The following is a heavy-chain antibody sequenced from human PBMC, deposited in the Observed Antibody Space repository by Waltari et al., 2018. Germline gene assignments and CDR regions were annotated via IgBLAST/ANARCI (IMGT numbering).Heavy chain of an antibody. J-gene: IGHJ5*01. CDR2: INQDGNKR. D-gene: IGHD4-17*01. CDR3: ARDQMVTVTDDNWFDS. Sequence: EVHLVESGGGLVQPGGSLRLSCAASGFTFRSYWMSWVRQAPGRGLGWMANINQDGNKRYYVDSVDGRFTISRDNAKNSLYLQMNSLRAEDTAVYYCARDQMVTVTDDNWFDSWGQGNLVTVSS. V-gene: IGHV3-7*01. CDR1: GFTFRSYW.